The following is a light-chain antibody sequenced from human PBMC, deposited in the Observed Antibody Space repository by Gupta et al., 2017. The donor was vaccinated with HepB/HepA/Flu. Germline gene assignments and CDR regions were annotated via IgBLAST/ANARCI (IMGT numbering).Light chain of an antibody. J-gene: IGKJ5*01. CDR1: QGVRIY. CDR2: SAT. V-gene: IGKV1-9*01. CDR3: QQLNDYPIT. Sequence: DILLTQSPSLLSASVGDRVTITCRASQGVRIYLAWYQQKPGKAPKLLISSATILQNGVPSRFSGSGSGTEFTLTISSLQPEDFAIYYCQQLNDYPITFGPGTRLEI.